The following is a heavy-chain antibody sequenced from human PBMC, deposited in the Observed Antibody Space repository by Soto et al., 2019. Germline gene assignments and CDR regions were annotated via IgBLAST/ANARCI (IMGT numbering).Heavy chain of an antibody. D-gene: IGHD3-22*01. J-gene: IGHJ4*02. Sequence: ASVKVSCKVSGYTLTELSMHWVRQAPGKGLEWMGGINPKFGTTNYAQKFQGRVTITADESTSTAYMELSSLRSEDTAVYYCALRAYDSSGYYYGEYYFDYWGQGTLVTVSS. CDR2: INPKFGTT. CDR3: ALRAYDSSGYYYGEYYFDY. V-gene: IGHV1-24*01. CDR1: GYTLTELS.